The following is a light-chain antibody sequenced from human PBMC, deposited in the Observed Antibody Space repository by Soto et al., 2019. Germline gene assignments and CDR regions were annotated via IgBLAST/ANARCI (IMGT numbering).Light chain of an antibody. CDR3: QSYDSSLSGSV. CDR1: SSNIGAGYD. J-gene: IGLJ2*01. V-gene: IGLV1-40*01. CDR2: GNS. Sequence: QSVLTQPPSVSGAPGQRVTISCTGSSSNIGAGYDVHWYQQLPGTAPKLLIYGNSNRPSGVPDRFSGSKSGPSASLAITGLQAEDEADYYFQSYDSSLSGSVFGGGTKLTVL.